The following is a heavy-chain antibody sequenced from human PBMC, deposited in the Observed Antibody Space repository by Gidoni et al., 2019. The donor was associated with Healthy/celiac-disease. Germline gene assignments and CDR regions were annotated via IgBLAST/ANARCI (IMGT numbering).Heavy chain of an antibody. Sequence: FTISRDNSKNTLYLQMNSLRAEDTAVYYCAKDHVRPHRIAAAATGDYYFDYWGQGTLVTVSS. V-gene: IGHV3-23*01. J-gene: IGHJ4*02. CDR3: AKDHVRPHRIAAAATGDYYFDY. D-gene: IGHD6-13*01.